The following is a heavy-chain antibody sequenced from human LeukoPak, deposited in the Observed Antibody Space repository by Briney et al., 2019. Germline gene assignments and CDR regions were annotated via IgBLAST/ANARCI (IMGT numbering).Heavy chain of an antibody. J-gene: IGHJ4*02. Sequence: PSETLSLTCAAYGGSFSDYYWSWIRQPPGKGLEWIGEINHSGDTKYNPSLKSRVTISVDTSKNQFSLKVSSVTAADTAVYYCARIQLWYLHSIDYWGQGTLVTVSS. CDR2: INHSGDT. V-gene: IGHV4-34*01. CDR3: ARIQLWYLHSIDY. CDR1: GGSFSDYY. D-gene: IGHD5-18*01.